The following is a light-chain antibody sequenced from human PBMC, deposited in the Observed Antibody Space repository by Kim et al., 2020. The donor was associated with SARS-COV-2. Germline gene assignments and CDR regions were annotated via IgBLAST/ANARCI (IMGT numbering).Light chain of an antibody. Sequence: LSPGGRATHSCRASQSVSSYLAWYQQKPGQAPRLLIYDASNRATGIPARFSGSGSGTDFTLTISSLEPEDFAVYYCQQRSNWPLTFGGGTKVDIK. CDR2: DAS. J-gene: IGKJ4*01. CDR3: QQRSNWPLT. V-gene: IGKV3-11*01. CDR1: QSVSSY.